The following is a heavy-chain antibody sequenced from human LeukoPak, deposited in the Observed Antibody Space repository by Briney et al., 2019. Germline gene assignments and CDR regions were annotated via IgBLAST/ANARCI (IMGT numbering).Heavy chain of an antibody. CDR2: IYYSGST. D-gene: IGHD6-13*01. CDR3: TRAPDIAGAGYYFDY. Sequence: SETLSLTCTVSGGSISSYYWSWIRQHPGKGLEWIGYIYYSGSTYYNPSLMSRVTISVDASKNQFSLKLSSVTAADTAVYYCTRAPDIAGAGYYFDYWGQGSLVTVSS. V-gene: IGHV4-59*06. CDR1: GGSISSYY. J-gene: IGHJ4*02.